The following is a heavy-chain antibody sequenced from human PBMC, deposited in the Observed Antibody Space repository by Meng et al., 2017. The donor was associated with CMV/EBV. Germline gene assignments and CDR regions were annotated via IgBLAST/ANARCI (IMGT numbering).Heavy chain of an antibody. CDR2: ISYDGSNK. J-gene: IGHJ6*02. CDR1: GLTLSSYA. CDR3: ARDYEYYDFWSGYYTRGYYYYGMDV. D-gene: IGHD3-3*01. V-gene: IGHV3-30*04. Sequence: GGSLRPSCAASGLTLSSYAMHWVRQAPGKGLEWVAVISYDGSNKYYADSVKGRFTISRDNSKNTLYLQMNSLRAEDTAVYYCARDYEYYDFWSGYYTRGYYYYGMDVWGQGTTVTVSS.